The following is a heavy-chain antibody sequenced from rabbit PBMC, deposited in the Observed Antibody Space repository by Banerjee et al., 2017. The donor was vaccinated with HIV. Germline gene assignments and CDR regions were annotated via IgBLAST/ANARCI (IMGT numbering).Heavy chain of an antibody. CDR3: ARSYDDAGDPDWLDL. Sequence: QSLEESGGDLVKPGASLTLTCTASGFSFSSSYYMCWVRQAPGKGLEWIACIYAGSSGSTYYASWAKGRFTISKPSSTTVTLQMTSLTAADTATYFCARSYDDAGDPDWLDLWGQGTLVTVS. V-gene: IGHV1S40*01. J-gene: IGHJ5*01. CDR2: IYAGSSGST. D-gene: IGHD2-1*01. CDR1: GFSFSSSYY.